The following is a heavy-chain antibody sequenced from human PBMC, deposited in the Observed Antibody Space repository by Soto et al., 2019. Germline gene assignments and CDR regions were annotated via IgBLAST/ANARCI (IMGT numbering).Heavy chain of an antibody. D-gene: IGHD3-3*01. V-gene: IGHV1-69*01. CDR2: IIPIFGTA. Sequence: QVQLEQSGAEVKKPGSSVKVSCKASGGTFSSYAISWVRQAPGQGLEWMGGIIPIFGTANYAQKLQGRVTITADESTSTAYMELSSLRSEDTAVYYCAREARELRFLESWGQGTLVTVSS. J-gene: IGHJ4*02. CDR3: AREARELRFLES. CDR1: GGTFSSYA.